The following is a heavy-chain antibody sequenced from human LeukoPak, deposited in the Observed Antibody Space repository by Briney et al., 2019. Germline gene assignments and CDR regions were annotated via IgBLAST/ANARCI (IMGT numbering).Heavy chain of an antibody. CDR2: INHSGST. J-gene: IGHJ4*02. CDR3: ARRVWLGELLPYYFDY. Sequence: SETLSLTCAVYGGSFSGYYWSWIRQPPGKGLEWIGEINHSGSTNYNPSLKSRVTISVDTSKNQFSLKLSSVTAADTAVYYCARRVWLGELLPYYFDYWGQGTLVTVSS. D-gene: IGHD3-10*01. CDR1: GGSFSGYY. V-gene: IGHV4-34*01.